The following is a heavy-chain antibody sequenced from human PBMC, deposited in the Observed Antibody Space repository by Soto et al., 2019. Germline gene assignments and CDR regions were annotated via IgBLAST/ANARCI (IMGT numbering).Heavy chain of an antibody. J-gene: IGHJ5*02. CDR3: AREYYGGTHNGFDP. D-gene: IGHD4-17*01. CDR2: IIPIFGTA. Sequence: AASVKVSCKASGGTFSSYAISWVRQAPGQGLEWMGGIIPIFGTANYAQKFQGRVTITADKSTSTAYMGLSSLRSEDTAVYYCAREYYGGTHNGFDPWGQGTRVTVSS. CDR1: GGTFSSYA. V-gene: IGHV1-69*06.